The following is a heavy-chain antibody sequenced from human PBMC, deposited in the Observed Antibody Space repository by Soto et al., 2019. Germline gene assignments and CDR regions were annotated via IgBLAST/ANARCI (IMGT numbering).Heavy chain of an antibody. Sequence: GGSLRLSCAASGFTFSSYGMHWVRQAPGKGLEWVAVISYDGSNKYYADSVKGRFTISRDNSKNTLYLQMNSLRAEDTAVYYCAKLVDSPHYYYYYGMDVWGQGTTVTVSS. CDR3: AKLVDSPHYYYYYGMDV. D-gene: IGHD2-8*02. CDR2: ISYDGSNK. V-gene: IGHV3-30*18. J-gene: IGHJ6*02. CDR1: GFTFSSYG.